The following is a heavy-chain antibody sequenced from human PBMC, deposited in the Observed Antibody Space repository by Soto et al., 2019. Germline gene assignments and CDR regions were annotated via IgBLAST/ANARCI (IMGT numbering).Heavy chain of an antibody. J-gene: IGHJ6*02. D-gene: IGHD5-12*01. CDR2: IYPGDSDT. Sequence: GESLKISCKGSGYSFTSYCIGWVRQMPGKGLEWMGIIYPGDSDTNYSPSFQGHVTISADKSISTAYLQWSSLKASDTAMYYCARLAMATRRGYYGMDVWGQGTKVTVS. CDR3: ARLAMATRRGYYGMDV. CDR1: GYSFTSYC. V-gene: IGHV5-51*01.